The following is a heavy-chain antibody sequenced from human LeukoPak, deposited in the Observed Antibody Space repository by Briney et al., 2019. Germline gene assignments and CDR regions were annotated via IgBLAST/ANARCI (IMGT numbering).Heavy chain of an antibody. Sequence: PGRSLRLSCAASGFTFSSYGMHWVRQAPGKGLEWVAVIWYDGSNKYYADSVKGRFTISRDNSKNTLYLQMNSLRAEDTAVYYCAREDSSGYYFFFDYWGKGTLVTVSS. CDR1: GFTFSSYG. CDR3: AREDSSGYYFFFDY. V-gene: IGHV3-33*01. CDR2: IWYDGSNK. D-gene: IGHD3-22*01. J-gene: IGHJ4*02.